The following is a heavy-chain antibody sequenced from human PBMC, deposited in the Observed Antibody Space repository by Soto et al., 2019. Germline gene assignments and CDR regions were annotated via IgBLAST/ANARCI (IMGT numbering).Heavy chain of an antibody. J-gene: IGHJ5*02. CDR3: VRERGDNWFDP. V-gene: IGHV4-30-4*01. CDR1: GGPISSGDYY. Sequence: PSETLSLTCTVSGGPISSGDYYWSWIRQPPGKGLEWIGYIYYSGSTFYNPSLKNRVTISLDTSKIQFSLKLSSVTAADTAVYHCVRERGDNWFDPWGQGTLVTVSS. CDR2: IYYSGST.